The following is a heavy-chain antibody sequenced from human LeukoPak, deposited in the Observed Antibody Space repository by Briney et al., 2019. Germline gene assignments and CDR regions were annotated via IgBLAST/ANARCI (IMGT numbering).Heavy chain of an antibody. CDR1: GYTFSSCA. CDR2: IIPILGIA. V-gene: IGHV1-69*04. CDR3: ARGHYGDYLY. Sequence: ASVKVCCKASGYTFSSCAISWVRQAPGQGLGWMGRIIPILGIANYAQKFQGRVTMTRDTSTSTVYMELSSLRSEDTAVYYCARGHYGDYLYWGQGTLVTVSS. J-gene: IGHJ4*02. D-gene: IGHD4-17*01.